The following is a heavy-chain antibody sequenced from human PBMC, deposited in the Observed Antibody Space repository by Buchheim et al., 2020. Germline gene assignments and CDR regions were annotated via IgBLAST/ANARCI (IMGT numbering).Heavy chain of an antibody. CDR3: AGVGCSSTSCYLIDY. V-gene: IGHV3-21*01. J-gene: IGHJ4*02. Sequence: EVQLVESGGGLVKPGGSLRLSCAASGFTFSSYSMNWVRQAPGKGLEWVSSISSSSSYIYYADSVKGRFTISRDNAQNALYLQMNSLRAEDTAVYYCAGVGCSSTSCYLIDYWGQGTL. D-gene: IGHD2-2*01. CDR1: GFTFSSYS. CDR2: ISSSSSYI.